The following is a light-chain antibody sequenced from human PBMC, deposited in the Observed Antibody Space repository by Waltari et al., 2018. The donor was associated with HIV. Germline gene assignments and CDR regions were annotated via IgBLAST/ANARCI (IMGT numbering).Light chain of an antibody. V-gene: IGLV1-44*01. CDR1: SSDIGSHT. Sequence: QSVLTQPPSASGTPGQRVTISCSGSSSDIGSHTVNWYQQLPGTAPRLLIYTNNRRPSGVPDRFSGSKSGTSASRVISGLQSEDEADYFCAAWDDSLNGDVVFGGGTKLTVL. CDR2: TNN. J-gene: IGLJ2*01. CDR3: AAWDDSLNGDVV.